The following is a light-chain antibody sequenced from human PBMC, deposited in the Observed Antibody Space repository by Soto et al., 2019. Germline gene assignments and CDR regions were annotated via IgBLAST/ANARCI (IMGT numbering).Light chain of an antibody. J-gene: IGLJ3*02. CDR2: DVT. CDR3: SSYGSSNTVV. V-gene: IGLV2-14*01. CDR1: RSDIGGYNS. Sequence: QSALTQPASVSGSPGQSITISCTGTRSDIGGYNSVSWYQQHPGKVPKLLIYDVTNRPSGISNRFSGSKSGNTASLTISGLQAEDEADYYCSSYGSSNTVVFGGGTKLTVL.